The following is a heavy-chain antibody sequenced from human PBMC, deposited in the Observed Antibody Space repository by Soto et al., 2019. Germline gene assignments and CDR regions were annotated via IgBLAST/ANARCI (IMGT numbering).Heavy chain of an antibody. V-gene: IGHV4-59*08. CDR2: IYYSGST. J-gene: IGHJ6*03. CDR1: GGSISSYY. D-gene: IGHD3-16*01. CDR3: ARHLGYDYYYYYFMDF. Sequence: SETLSLTCTVSGGSISSYYWSWIRQPPGKGLEWIGYIYYSGSTNYNPSLKSRVTISVDTSKNQFSLKLSSVTAADTAVYYCARHLGYDYYYYYFMDFWGKGTTVTVSS.